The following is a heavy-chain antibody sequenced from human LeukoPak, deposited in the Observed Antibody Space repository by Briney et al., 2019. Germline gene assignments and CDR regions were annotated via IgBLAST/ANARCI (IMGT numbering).Heavy chain of an antibody. CDR2: IYRSGIT. D-gene: IGHD1-20*01. CDR1: GYSISSGYH. Sequence: SETLSLTCVVSGYSISSGYHWGWIRQPPVKGLDWIGSIYRSGITYYNPSLKSRVTISVDTSKNQFSLKLSSVTAADTAVYYCARHNWTFDIWGQGTMVTASS. J-gene: IGHJ3*02. V-gene: IGHV4-38-2*01. CDR3: ARHNWTFDI.